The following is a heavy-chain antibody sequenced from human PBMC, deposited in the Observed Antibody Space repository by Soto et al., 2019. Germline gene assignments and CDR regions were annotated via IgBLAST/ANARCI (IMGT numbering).Heavy chain of an antibody. Sequence: SQTLSLTCAISGDSVSSNSAAWNWIRQSPSRGLEWLGRTYYRSKWYNDYAVSVKSRITINPDTSKNQFSLQLNSVTPEDTAVYYCAKSYSSGWYGYYYYFMDVWGKGTTVTVSS. CDR3: AKSYSSGWYGYYYYFMDV. D-gene: IGHD6-19*01. J-gene: IGHJ6*03. V-gene: IGHV6-1*01. CDR1: GDSVSSNSAA. CDR2: TYYRSKWYN.